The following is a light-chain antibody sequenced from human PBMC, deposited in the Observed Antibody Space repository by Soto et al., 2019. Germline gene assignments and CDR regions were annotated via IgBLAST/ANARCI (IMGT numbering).Light chain of an antibody. CDR1: SGHSSYA. CDR3: QTWGTGIVV. CDR2: LNSDGRH. V-gene: IGLV4-69*01. Sequence: QSVLTQSPSASASLGASVKLTCTLSSGHSSYAISWHQQQPEKGPRYLMKLNSDGRHFKGDGIPDRFSGSSSGAERYLTISSLQSEDEADYYCQTWGTGIVVFGGGTKLTVL. J-gene: IGLJ2*01.